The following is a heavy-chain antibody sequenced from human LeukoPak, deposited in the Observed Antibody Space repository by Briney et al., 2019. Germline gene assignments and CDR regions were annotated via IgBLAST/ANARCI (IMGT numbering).Heavy chain of an antibody. CDR3: AKGGHYDSSGYYTRSYFDY. J-gene: IGHJ4*02. CDR1: GFTFSSYA. V-gene: IGHV3-23*01. CDR2: ISGSGGST. Sequence: PGGSLRLSCAASGFTFSSYAMSWVRQAPGKGLEWVSAISGSGGSTYYADSVKGRFTISRDNSKNTLYLQMNSLRAEDTAVYYCAKGGHYDSSGYYTRSYFDYWGQGTLVTVSS. D-gene: IGHD3-22*01.